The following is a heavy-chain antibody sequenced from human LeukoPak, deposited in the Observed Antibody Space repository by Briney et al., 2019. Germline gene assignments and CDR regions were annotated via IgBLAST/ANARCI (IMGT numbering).Heavy chain of an antibody. CDR2: IIPIFGTA. D-gene: IGHD3-22*01. V-gene: IGHV1-69*13. CDR1: GGTFSSYA. CDR3: ARDGYYDSSGHYQGGY. Sequence: SVKVSCKASGGTFSSYAISWVRQAPGQGLEWMGGIIPIFGTANYAQKFQGRVTITADESTSTAYMELSSLRSEDTAVYYCARDGYYDSSGHYQGGYWGQGTLVAVSS. J-gene: IGHJ4*02.